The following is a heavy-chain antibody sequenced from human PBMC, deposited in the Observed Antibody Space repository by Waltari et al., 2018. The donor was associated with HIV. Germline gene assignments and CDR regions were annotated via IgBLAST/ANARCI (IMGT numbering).Heavy chain of an antibody. CDR2: IWYDGSKK. CDR1: GFTLSSYG. Sequence: QVQLVESGGGVVQPGRSLRLSCATSGFTLSSYGMDGVRQAPGKGLEWVTVIWYDGSKKYYADSVKGRFTISRDNSKNTLYLQMNSLRIEDTAVYYCARKYSSSWGAPFDYWGQGTLVTVSS. J-gene: IGHJ4*02. CDR3: ARKYSSSWGAPFDY. D-gene: IGHD6-13*01. V-gene: IGHV3-33*01.